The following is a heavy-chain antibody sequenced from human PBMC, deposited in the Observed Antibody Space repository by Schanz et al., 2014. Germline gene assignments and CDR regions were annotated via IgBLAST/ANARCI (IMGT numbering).Heavy chain of an antibody. J-gene: IGHJ3*02. V-gene: IGHV1-18*01. CDR2: INAHTGNT. CDR3: ARVHIATYHYNSPGAFDI. D-gene: IGHD3-10*01. Sequence: QVQMVQSGSEVRKPGASVKVSCKASGYIFGSHGMTWVRQAPGQGLELMGWINAHTGNTQYAQKFQGRVNMTRDTVTTTVHLELTRLRTDDTAIYYCARVHIATYHYNSPGAFDIWGQGTRVTVSS. CDR1: GYIFGSHG.